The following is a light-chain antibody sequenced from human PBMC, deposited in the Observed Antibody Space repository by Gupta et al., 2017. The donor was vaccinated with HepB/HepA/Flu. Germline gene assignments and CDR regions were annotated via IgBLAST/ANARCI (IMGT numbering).Light chain of an antibody. CDR2: KVS. J-gene: IGKJ2*03. CDR3: MQGTHGPPG. Sequence: DVVMTQSPLSLPVTLGQPASISCRSSQSLVYSDGNTYLNWFQQRPGQSPRRLIYKVSNRDSAFPDRFSGSGSGTDCTRKISRVEAEDVGVEYCMQGTHGPPGCGQGTKLEIK. V-gene: IGKV2-30*01. CDR1: QSLVYSDGNTY.